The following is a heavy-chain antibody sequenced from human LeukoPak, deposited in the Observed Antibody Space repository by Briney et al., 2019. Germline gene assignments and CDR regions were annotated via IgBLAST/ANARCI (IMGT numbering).Heavy chain of an antibody. V-gene: IGHV1-69*01. CDR3: ARGGRGVVIDGYYYMDV. Sequence: SVKVSCKASGGTFSSYAISWVRQAPGQGLEWMGGIIPIFGTANYAQKFQGRVTITADESTSTAYMELSSLRSEDTAVYYCARGGRGVVIDGYYYMDVWGKGTTVTISS. J-gene: IGHJ6*03. CDR1: GGTFSSYA. D-gene: IGHD3-3*01. CDR2: IIPIFGTA.